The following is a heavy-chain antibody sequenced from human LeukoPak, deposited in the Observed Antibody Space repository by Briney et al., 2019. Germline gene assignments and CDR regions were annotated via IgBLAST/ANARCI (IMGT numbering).Heavy chain of an antibody. CDR3: ARGETRPSYYDFWSGYSPNWFDP. CDR1: GFTFSSYS. V-gene: IGHV3-48*02. Sequence: GGSLRLSCAASGFTFSSYSMNWVRQAPGKGLEWVSYISSSSSTIYHADSVKGRFTISRDNAKNSLYLQMNSLRDEDTAVYYCARGETRPSYYDFWSGYSPNWFDPWGQGTLVTVSS. CDR2: ISSSSSTI. D-gene: IGHD3-3*01. J-gene: IGHJ5*02.